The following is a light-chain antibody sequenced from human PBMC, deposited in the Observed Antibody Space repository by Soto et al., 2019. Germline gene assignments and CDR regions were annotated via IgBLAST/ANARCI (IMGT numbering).Light chain of an antibody. CDR2: SAS. CDR1: RDINNY. V-gene: IGKV1-27*01. Sequence: DIQMTQSPSSLSASVGDRVTITCRASRDINNYLAWYQQKPGKVPKLLIYSASSLQSGVPSRFSGSGYGTEFTLPLSSLPSEDGATYYCQKHDFAPFTFGHGTQVAIK. CDR3: QKHDFAPFT. J-gene: IGKJ3*01.